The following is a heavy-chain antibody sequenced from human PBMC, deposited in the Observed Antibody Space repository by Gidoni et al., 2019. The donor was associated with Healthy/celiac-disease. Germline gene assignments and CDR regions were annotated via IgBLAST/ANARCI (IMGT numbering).Heavy chain of an antibody. J-gene: IGHJ4*02. D-gene: IGHD3-10*01. Sequence: QVQLQESGPGLVKPSETLSLTCTVSGGSISSYYWSWIRQPPGKGLEWIGYIYYSGSTNYNPSLKSRVTISVDTSKNQFSLKLSSVTAADTAVYYCARVTFYGSEIDYWGQGTLVTVSS. V-gene: IGHV4-59*01. CDR1: GGSISSYY. CDR3: ARVTFYGSEIDY. CDR2: IYYSGST.